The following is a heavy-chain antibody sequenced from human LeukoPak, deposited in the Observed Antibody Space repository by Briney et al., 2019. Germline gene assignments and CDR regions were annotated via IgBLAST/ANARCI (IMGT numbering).Heavy chain of an antibody. Sequence: ASVKVSCKASGYTFTGYYMHWVRQAPGQGLEWMGWINPNSGGTNYAQKFQGRVTITRDTDISTAYMELSRLRSDDTAVYYCARAITGIAAAGRDYYYYYYMDVWGKGTTVTVSS. V-gene: IGHV1-2*02. D-gene: IGHD6-13*01. CDR1: GYTFTGYY. CDR2: INPNSGGT. CDR3: ARAITGIAAAGRDYYYYYYMDV. J-gene: IGHJ6*03.